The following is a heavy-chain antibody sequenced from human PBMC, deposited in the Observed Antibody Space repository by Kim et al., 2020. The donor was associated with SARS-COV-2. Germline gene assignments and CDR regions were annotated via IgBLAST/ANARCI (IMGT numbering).Heavy chain of an antibody. D-gene: IGHD2-15*01. J-gene: IGHJ4*02. CDR3: AKVPSCGDDTCYSNFDY. Sequence: GGSLRLSCAASGFTFSSYAMSWVRQAPGKGLEWVSVISGSGGSTIYADSVKGRFTISRDNSKNTLYLQMNSLRAEDTAVYYCAKVPSCGDDTCYSNFDYWGQGTLVTVSS. CDR2: ISGSGGST. CDR1: GFTFSSYA. V-gene: IGHV3-23*01.